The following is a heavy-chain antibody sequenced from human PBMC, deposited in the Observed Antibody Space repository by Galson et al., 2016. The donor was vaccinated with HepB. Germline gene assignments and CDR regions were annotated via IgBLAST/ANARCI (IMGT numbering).Heavy chain of an antibody. CDR3: AKREGYGGHSRGFGP. D-gene: IGHD4/OR15-4a*01. CDR2: VYWDDDK. CDR1: GFSLRSSGVG. V-gene: IGHV2-5*02. J-gene: IGHJ5*02. Sequence: PALVKPTQTLTLTCSFSGFSLRSSGVGVAWIRQPPGKALEWLALVYWDDDKRYSPSLKSRLTITKDTSKNEVVLTMTNMDPVDTATYYCAKREGYGGHSRGFGPWGQGTLVTVSS.